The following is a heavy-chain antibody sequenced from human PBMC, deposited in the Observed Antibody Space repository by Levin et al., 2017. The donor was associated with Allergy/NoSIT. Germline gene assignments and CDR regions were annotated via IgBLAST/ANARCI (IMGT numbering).Heavy chain of an antibody. D-gene: IGHD5-18*01. Sequence: ASVKVSCKGSGYSFTLYWIGWVRQMPGKGLEWMGIIYPGDSDTRYSPSFQGQVTISADKSISTAYLQWSSLKASDTAMYFCARLKDTAMVTDYWGQGTLVTVSS. CDR3: ARLKDTAMVTDY. V-gene: IGHV5-51*01. J-gene: IGHJ4*02. CDR1: GYSFTLYW. CDR2: IYPGDSDT.